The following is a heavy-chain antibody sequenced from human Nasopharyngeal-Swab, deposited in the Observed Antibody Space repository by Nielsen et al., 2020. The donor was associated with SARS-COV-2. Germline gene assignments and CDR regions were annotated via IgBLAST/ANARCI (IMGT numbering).Heavy chain of an antibody. Sequence: WVRQAPGQGLEWVGGLIPVFGTTHYSQKFQDRLRVTADASTDTAYMELSSLGSDDTAVYYCARAITYYYDGSGSPSYGLDVWGQGTTVTVSS. CDR3: ARAITYYYDGSGSPSYGLDV. D-gene: IGHD3-22*01. CDR2: LIPVFGTT. V-gene: IGHV1-69*01. J-gene: IGHJ6*02.